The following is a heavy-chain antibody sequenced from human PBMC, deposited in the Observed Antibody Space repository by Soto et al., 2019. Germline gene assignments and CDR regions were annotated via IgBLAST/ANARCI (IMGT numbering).Heavy chain of an antibody. D-gene: IGHD2-15*01. CDR1: GFTFSRQA. V-gene: IGHV3-33*01. J-gene: IGHJ4*02. CDR2: IWYHGIDK. CDR3: ATGFLGLCTGGNCPLDY. Sequence: PWWSLRLSCAASGFTFSRQAMHWFCQDPGRGLEWVAVIWYHGIDKYYADSVKGRFTIARDNSKNTVYLQMNRLRGEATALYYCATGFLGLCTGGNCPLDYWGQGTLVTVSS.